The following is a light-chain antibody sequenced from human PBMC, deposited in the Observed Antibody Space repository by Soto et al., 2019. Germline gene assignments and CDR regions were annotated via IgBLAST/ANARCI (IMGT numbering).Light chain of an antibody. V-gene: IGLV1-44*01. CDR1: SSNIRGNT. CDR3: VAWDDSLKGWV. J-gene: IGLJ3*02. Sequence: QSVLTQPPSASGTPGQRVAISCYGGSSNIRGNTVSWYQQLPGTAPKLLIYSNDQRPSEVPERFSGSKSGTSASLAISGLQSEDEADYYCVAWDDSLKGWVFGGGTKLTVL. CDR2: SND.